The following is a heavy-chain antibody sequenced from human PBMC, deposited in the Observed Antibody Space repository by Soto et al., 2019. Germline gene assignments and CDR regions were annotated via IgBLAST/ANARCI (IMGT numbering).Heavy chain of an antibody. CDR2: ISYAGSNK. CDR3: ARPLWRDDYNWGYFDL. V-gene: IGHV3-30-3*01. D-gene: IGHD4-4*01. Sequence: QVQLVESGGGVVQPGRSLGLSCAASGFTFSSYAMHWVRQAPGKGLGWVAVISYAGSNKYYADSVKGRFTISRDNSKNTLYLQMNSLRAEDTAVYYCARPLWRDDYNWGYFDLWGRGTLVTVSS. CDR1: GFTFSSYA. J-gene: IGHJ2*01.